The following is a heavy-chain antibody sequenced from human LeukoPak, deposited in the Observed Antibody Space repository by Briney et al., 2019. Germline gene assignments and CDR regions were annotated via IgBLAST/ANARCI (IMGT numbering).Heavy chain of an antibody. CDR2: INPSGGST. CDR3: ASTPMYSSGWYAFDI. Sequence: ASVKVSCKASGYTFTSYYMHWVRQAPEQGLEWMGIINPSGGSTSYAQKFQGRVTMTRDTSTSTVYMELSSLRSEDTAVYYCASTPMYSSGWYAFDIWGQGTMVTVSS. J-gene: IGHJ3*02. V-gene: IGHV1-46*01. D-gene: IGHD6-19*01. CDR1: GYTFTSYY.